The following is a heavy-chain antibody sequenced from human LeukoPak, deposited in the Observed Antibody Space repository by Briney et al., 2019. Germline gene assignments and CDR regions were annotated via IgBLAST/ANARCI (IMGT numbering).Heavy chain of an antibody. J-gene: IGHJ4*02. CDR1: GFTFSNAW. V-gene: IGHV3-7*01. CDR3: VEVAKYYYGSETYYFFEH. D-gene: IGHD3-10*01. CDR2: INQDGTEK. Sequence: GGSLRLSCAASGFTFSNAWMSWVRQLPGKGLEWVANINQDGTEKYYVDSVKGRFTISRDNAKNSLDLQMNSLRVEDTGIYYCVEVAKYYYGSETYYFFEHWGQGTPVTASS.